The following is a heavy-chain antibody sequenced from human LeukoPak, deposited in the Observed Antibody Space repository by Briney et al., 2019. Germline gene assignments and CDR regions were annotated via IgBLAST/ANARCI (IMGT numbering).Heavy chain of an antibody. D-gene: IGHD3-16*02. CDR1: GGSFSGYY. Sequence: SETLSLTCAVYGGSFSGYYWNWIRQVPGRGLEWIGEINHSASARYSPSLKSRVTMSVDTSKNQFSLKLTSVTAADTAIYYCAREIIWGTYRRPYYFDSWGQGTLVTVSS. J-gene: IGHJ4*02. V-gene: IGHV4-34*01. CDR2: INHSASA. CDR3: AREIIWGTYRRPYYFDS.